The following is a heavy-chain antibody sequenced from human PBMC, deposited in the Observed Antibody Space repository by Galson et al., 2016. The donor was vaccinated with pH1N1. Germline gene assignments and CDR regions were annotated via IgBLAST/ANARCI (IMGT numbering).Heavy chain of an antibody. CDR3: ATFSSSFSWRSLDV. J-gene: IGHJ3*01. D-gene: IGHD6-6*01. Sequence: SVKVSCKASGATFNSYGIHWVRQAPGKGLEWMGDINPVFGTTNYAQRFQDRVTITAHDMELSGLRSEDTAIYYCATFSSSFSWRSLDVWGQGTTVTVSS. V-gene: IGHV1-69*13. CDR2: INPVFGTT. CDR1: GATFNSYG.